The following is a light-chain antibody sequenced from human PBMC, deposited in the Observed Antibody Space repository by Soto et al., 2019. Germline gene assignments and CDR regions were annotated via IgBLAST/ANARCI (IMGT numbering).Light chain of an antibody. J-gene: IGKJ2*01. CDR1: QSVSTN. CDR2: AAS. V-gene: IGKV3-15*01. Sequence: EIVMTQSPVTLSVSPGYRAALSCRASQSVSTNLAWYQQKPGQPPRLLIYAASTRATGVPARFSGSGSGTEFTLTISSLQSEDFAVYFCQQYNKWPPYTLGQGNKLEIK. CDR3: QQYNKWPPYT.